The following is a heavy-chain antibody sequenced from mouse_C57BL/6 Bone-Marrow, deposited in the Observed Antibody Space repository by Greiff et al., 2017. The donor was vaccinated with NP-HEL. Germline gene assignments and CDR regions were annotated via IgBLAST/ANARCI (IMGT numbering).Heavy chain of an antibody. CDR3: ARGDYYGSPYYFDY. J-gene: IGHJ2*01. Sequence: VQLQQPGAELVMPGASVKLSCKASGYTFTSYWMHWVKQRPGQGLEWIGEIDPSDSYTNYNQQFKGKSTLTVDKSSSTAYMQLSSLTSEDSAVYYCARGDYYGSPYYFDYWGQGTTLTVSS. CDR1: GYTFTSYW. V-gene: IGHV1-69*01. D-gene: IGHD1-1*01. CDR2: IDPSDSYT.